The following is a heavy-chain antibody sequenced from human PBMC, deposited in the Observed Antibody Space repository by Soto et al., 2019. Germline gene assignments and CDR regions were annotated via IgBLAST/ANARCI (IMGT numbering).Heavy chain of an antibody. V-gene: IGHV3-23*01. Sequence: XESLRLSCAASGFTFRNYAMNWVRQAPGKGLEWVSGISVSGGSTYYADSVKGRFTVSRDNSKNTVFLQMNRLRAEDTAVYFCAKGMYYYDSSGYRLFDYWGQGTLVTVSS. D-gene: IGHD3-22*01. CDR1: GFTFRNYA. CDR2: ISVSGGST. CDR3: AKGMYYYDSSGYRLFDY. J-gene: IGHJ4*02.